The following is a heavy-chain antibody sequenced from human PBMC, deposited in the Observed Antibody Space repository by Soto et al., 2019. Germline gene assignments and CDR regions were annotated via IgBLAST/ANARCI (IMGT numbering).Heavy chain of an antibody. Sequence: QVQLQQWGAGLLKPSETLSLTCALSGGSFSGYYWSWIRQPPGKGLEWIGEINHDGITNYNPSLKSRVTISLDTSKNQFSLKLTSVTAADTAVYYCAGRYCTGGSCYRPWGQGTLVTVSS. D-gene: IGHD2-15*01. CDR3: AGRYCTGGSCYRP. J-gene: IGHJ4*02. CDR1: GGSFSGYY. CDR2: INHDGIT. V-gene: IGHV4-34*01.